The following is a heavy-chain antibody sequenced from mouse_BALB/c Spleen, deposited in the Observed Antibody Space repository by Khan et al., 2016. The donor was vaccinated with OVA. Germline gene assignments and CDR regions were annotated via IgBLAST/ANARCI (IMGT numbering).Heavy chain of an antibody. Sequence: VQLKESGPVLMQPAASVKISCKASAYSFTSYYMHWVQPSHGKSLEWIGCIDPFNGGTTYTQSFKGKVTLPVDTSSRLVYMHLSTLTSEDTAVYECARRTVDYWGQGTSVTV. CDR1: AYSFTSYY. J-gene: IGHJ4*01. V-gene: IGHV1S135*01. CDR2: IDPFNGGT. CDR3: ARRTVDY.